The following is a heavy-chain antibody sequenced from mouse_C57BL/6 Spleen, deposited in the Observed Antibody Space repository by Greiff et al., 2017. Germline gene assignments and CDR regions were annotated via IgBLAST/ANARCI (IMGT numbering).Heavy chain of an antibody. CDR3: ARGYYGSSPYAMDY. Sequence: VQLQQSGAELVKPGASVKLSCTASGFNIKDYYMNWVKQRTEQGLEWIGRIDSEDGETKYAPKFKGKATITTDTSSNTAYLQLSSLTSEDPAVYYCARGYYGSSPYAMDYWGQGTSVTVSS. J-gene: IGHJ4*01. CDR2: IDSEDGET. V-gene: IGHV14-2*01. D-gene: IGHD1-1*01. CDR1: GFNIKDYY.